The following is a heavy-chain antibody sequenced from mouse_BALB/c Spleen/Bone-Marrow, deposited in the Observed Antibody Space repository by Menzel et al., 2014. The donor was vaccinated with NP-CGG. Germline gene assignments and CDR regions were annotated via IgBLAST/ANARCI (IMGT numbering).Heavy chain of an antibody. Sequence: EVQLQESGPELVKPGASVKISCKASGYSFTGYSMNWVMQSHRKSLEWIGRINPYNGDTFYNQKFKGKAALTVDKSSSTAHMELRSLASEDSAVYYCAREGGYYYGSSPYFDVWGAGTTVTVSS. D-gene: IGHD1-1*01. CDR3: AREGGYYYGSSPYFDV. V-gene: IGHV1-20*02. J-gene: IGHJ1*01. CDR2: INPYNGDT. CDR1: GYSFTGYS.